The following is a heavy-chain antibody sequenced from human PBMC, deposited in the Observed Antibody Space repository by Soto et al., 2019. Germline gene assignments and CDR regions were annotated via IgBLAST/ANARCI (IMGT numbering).Heavy chain of an antibody. CDR3: AKARYYDSSDYKDY. CDR1: GFTFSSYA. Sequence: GGSLRLSCAASGFTFSSYAMSWVRQAPGKGLEWVSAISGSGVSTYYADSVKGRFTISRDNSKNTLYLQMNSLRAEDTAVHYCAKARYYDSSDYKDYWGQGTLVTVSS. CDR2: ISGSGVST. D-gene: IGHD3-22*01. V-gene: IGHV3-23*01. J-gene: IGHJ4*02.